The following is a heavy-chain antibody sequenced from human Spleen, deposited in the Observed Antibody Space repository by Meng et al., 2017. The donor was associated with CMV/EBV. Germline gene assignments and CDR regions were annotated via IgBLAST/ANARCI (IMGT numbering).Heavy chain of an antibody. Sequence: ASVKVSCKASGYIFTAYYMHWVRQAPGQGLEWMGWINPNRGGTNYAQKFQGRVTMTRDTSISTAYMELSRLRSDDTAVYYCARAFSYYYGMDVWGQGTTVTVSS. V-gene: IGHV1-2*02. J-gene: IGHJ6*02. CDR2: INPNRGGT. CDR1: GYIFTAYY. CDR3: ARAFSYYYGMDV.